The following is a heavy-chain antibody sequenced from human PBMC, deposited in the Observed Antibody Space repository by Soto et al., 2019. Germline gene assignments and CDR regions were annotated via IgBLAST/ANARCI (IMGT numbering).Heavy chain of an antibody. V-gene: IGHV3-73*02. CDR1: GFTFSGSA. J-gene: IGHJ2*01. CDR2: IRSKANSYAT. Sequence: EVQLVESGGGLVQPGGSLKLSCAASGFTFSGSAMHWVRQASGKGLEWVGRIRSKANSYATAYAASVKGRFTISRDNSKNTAYLQMNSLKAQDTAVHFCKRGGFDLWGRGNLVTVSS. CDR3: KRGGFDL.